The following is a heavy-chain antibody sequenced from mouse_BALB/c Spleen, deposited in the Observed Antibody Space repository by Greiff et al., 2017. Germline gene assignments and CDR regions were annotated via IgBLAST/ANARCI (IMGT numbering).Heavy chain of an antibody. V-gene: IGHV5-6-5*01. CDR3: ARIYYDSMDY. Sequence: EVKLMESGGGLVKPGGSLKLSCAASGFTFSSYAMSWVRQTPEKRLEWVASISSGGSTYYPDSVKGRFTISRDNARNILYLQMSSLRSEDTAMYYCARIYYDSMDYWGQGTSVTVSS. CDR2: ISSGGST. CDR1: GFTFSSYA. D-gene: IGHD2-4*01. J-gene: IGHJ4*01.